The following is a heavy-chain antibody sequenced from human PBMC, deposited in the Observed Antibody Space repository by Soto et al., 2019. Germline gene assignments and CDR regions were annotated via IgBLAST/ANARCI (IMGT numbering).Heavy chain of an antibody. D-gene: IGHD3-3*01. V-gene: IGHV3-23*01. CDR1: GFTFSSYA. CDR3: ARDSLPSYYDFWSGYPGSDYYYGMDV. J-gene: IGHJ6*02. Sequence: PGGSLRLSCAASGFTFSSYAMSWVRQAPGKGLEWVSTISGSGGSTYYADSVKGRFTISRDNSKNTLYLQMNGLRAEDTAVYYCARDSLPSYYDFWSGYPGSDYYYGMDVWGQGTTVTVSS. CDR2: ISGSGGST.